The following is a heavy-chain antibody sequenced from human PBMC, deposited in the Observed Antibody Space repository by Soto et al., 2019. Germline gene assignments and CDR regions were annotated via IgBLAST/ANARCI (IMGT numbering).Heavy chain of an antibody. Sequence: QVQLQESGPGLVKPSETLSLTCTVSGGSISSYYWSWIRQPPGQGLEWIGYIYYSGSTNYNPSLKRRVTISVDTSKNQFSLKLSSVTAADTAVYYCARGRGGWFINQLLDAFDIWGQGTMVTVSS. CDR1: GGSISSYY. CDR2: IYYSGST. D-gene: IGHD2-2*01. J-gene: IGHJ3*02. V-gene: IGHV4-59*01. CDR3: ARGRGGWFINQLLDAFDI.